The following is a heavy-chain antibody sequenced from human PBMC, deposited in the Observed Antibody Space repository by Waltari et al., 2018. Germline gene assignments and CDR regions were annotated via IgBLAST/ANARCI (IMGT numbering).Heavy chain of an antibody. CDR3: ARDSGGDIVVVPAALDP. CDR1: GYSISSGYY. D-gene: IGHD2-2*01. J-gene: IGHJ5*02. CDR2: IYHSGST. V-gene: IGHV4-38-2*01. Sequence: QVQLQESGPGLVKPSETLSLTCAVSGYSISSGYYWGWIRQPPGKGLEWIGSIYHSGSTYYNPSLKSRVTISVDTSKNQFSLKLSSVTAADTAVYYCARDSGGDIVVVPAALDPWGQGTLVTVSS.